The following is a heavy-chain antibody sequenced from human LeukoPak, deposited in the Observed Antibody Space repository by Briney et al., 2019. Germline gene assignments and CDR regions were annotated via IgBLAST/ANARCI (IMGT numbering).Heavy chain of an antibody. J-gene: IGHJ4*02. CDR2: IYHSGST. CDR3: ARDGGGRIAVAGLWYD. D-gene: IGHD6-19*01. V-gene: IGHV4-38-2*02. CDR1: GYSISRGDY. Sequence: SETLSLTCTVSGYSISRGDYWGWIRQPPGKGLEWIGSIYHSGSTYSNPSLENRIIISVDTSKNQFSLRLNSVTAGDTAVYYCARDGGGRIAVAGLWYDWGQGTLVTVSS.